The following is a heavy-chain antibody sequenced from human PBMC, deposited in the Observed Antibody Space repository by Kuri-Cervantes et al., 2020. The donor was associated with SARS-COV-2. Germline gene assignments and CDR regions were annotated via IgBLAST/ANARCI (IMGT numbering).Heavy chain of an antibody. CDR1: GFTFSDYY. D-gene: IGHD5-12*01. J-gene: IGHJ4*02. CDR3: ARGSSGYDLTFDY. V-gene: IGHV3-11*06. Sequence: GGSLRLSCAASGFTFSDYYMSWIRQAPGKGLEWVSYISSSSSYTNYADSVKGRFTISRDNAKNSLYLQMNSLRAEDTAVYYCARGSSGYDLTFDYWGQGNLVTVSS. CDR2: ISSSSSYT.